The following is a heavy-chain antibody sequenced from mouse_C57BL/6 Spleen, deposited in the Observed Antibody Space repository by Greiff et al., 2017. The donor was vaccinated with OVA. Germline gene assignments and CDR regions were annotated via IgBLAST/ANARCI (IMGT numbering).Heavy chain of an antibody. Sequence: QVQLKQSGAELAKPGASVKLSCKASGYTFTSYWMHWVKQRPGQGLEWIGYINPSSGYTKYNQKFKDKATLTADKSSSTAYMQLSSLTYEDSAVYYCAGIYYGNYDAMDYWGQGTSVTVSS. CDR1: GYTFTSYW. CDR3: AGIYYGNYDAMDY. CDR2: INPSSGYT. J-gene: IGHJ4*01. D-gene: IGHD2-1*01. V-gene: IGHV1-7*01.